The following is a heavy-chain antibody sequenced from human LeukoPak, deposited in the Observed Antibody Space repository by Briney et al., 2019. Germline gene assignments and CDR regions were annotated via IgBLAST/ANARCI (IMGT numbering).Heavy chain of an antibody. J-gene: IGHJ4*02. CDR1: GFTFSDSA. Sequence: GGSLRLSCAASGFTFSDSAMTWVRQAPGKGLDWVSLISFSGANSYYADSVKGRFTISRDNSKDTLFLQMNSLRAEDTAIYYCARARNDYDSSGFSALDYWGQGTLVTVSS. CDR2: ISFSGANS. V-gene: IGHV3-23*01. D-gene: IGHD3-22*01. CDR3: ARARNDYDSSGFSALDY.